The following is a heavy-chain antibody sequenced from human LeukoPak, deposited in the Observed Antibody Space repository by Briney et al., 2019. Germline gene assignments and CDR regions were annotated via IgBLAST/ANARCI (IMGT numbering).Heavy chain of an antibody. CDR1: GFTFSSYA. CDR3: AKEGRSYGCYFDC. CDR2: ISGSGGST. J-gene: IGHJ4*02. D-gene: IGHD5-18*01. Sequence: PGGSLRLSCAASGFTFSSYAMSWVRQAPGKGLEWVSVISGSGGSTYYADSVKGRFTISRDNYKNTLYLQMNSLRAEDTAVYYCAKEGRSYGCYFDCWGQGTLVTVSS. V-gene: IGHV3-23*01.